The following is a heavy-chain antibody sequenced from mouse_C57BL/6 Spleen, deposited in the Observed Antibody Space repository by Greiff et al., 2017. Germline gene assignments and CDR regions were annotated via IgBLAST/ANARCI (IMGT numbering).Heavy chain of an antibody. Sequence: QVQLQQPGAELVRPGSSVKLSCKASGYTFTSYWTHWVKQRPIQGLEWIGNIDPSDSETHYNQKFKDKATLTVDKSSTTAYMQLRSLTSEDSAVYYFARGKTLPYYAMDYWGQGTSVTVSS. V-gene: IGHV1-52*01. CDR3: ARGKTLPYYAMDY. CDR1: GYTFTSYW. CDR2: IDPSDSET. J-gene: IGHJ4*01.